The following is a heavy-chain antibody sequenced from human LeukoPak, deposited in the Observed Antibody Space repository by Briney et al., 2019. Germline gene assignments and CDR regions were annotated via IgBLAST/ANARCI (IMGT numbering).Heavy chain of an antibody. J-gene: IGHJ4*02. Sequence: GGSLRLSCVASGFTFSRYWMTWVRPAPGKGLEWVANVNQDGGEKYYLDSVKGRFPISRDNSKNTLYLQMNSLRAEDTAVYYCAKHPQAGTSGVVDHWGQGTLVSVSS. D-gene: IGHD1-7*01. CDR3: AKHPQAGTSGVVDH. CDR1: GFTFSRYW. CDR2: VNQDGGEK. V-gene: IGHV3-7*05.